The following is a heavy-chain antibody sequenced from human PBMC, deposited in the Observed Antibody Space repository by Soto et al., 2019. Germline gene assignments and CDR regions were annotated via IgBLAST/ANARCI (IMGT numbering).Heavy chain of an antibody. D-gene: IGHD3-3*01. Sequence: GGSVRLPCAASGFTFGTYGMGWVRQAPGKGLEWVSTITGGNTYYAASVKGRFTISRDNYKNTLYLQMSSLRAEDTALYYCAKDKERGGYDSDFDSWGQGTLVTVSS. CDR1: GFTFGTYG. J-gene: IGHJ4*02. CDR2: ITGGNT. V-gene: IGHV3-23*01. CDR3: AKDKERGGYDSDFDS.